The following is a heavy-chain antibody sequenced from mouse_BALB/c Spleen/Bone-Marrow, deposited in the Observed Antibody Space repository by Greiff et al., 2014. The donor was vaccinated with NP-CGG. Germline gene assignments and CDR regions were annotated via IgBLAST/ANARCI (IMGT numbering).Heavy chain of an antibody. J-gene: IGHJ3*01. CDR1: GFSLTSYG. D-gene: IGHD2-2*01. V-gene: IGHV2-2*02. Sequence: QVQLKDSGPGLVQPSQSLSITCAVSGFSLTSYGLHWVRQSPGKGLEWLGVIWSGGSTDYNAAFISRLSISKDNSKSQVFFKMNSLQANDTAIYYCARRGYAWFAYWGQGTLVTVSA. CDR3: ARRGYAWFAY. CDR2: IWSGGST.